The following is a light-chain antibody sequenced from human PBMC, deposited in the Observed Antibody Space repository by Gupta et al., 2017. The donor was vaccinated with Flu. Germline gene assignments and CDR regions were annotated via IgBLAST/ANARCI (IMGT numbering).Light chain of an antibody. CDR1: QSVSSN. V-gene: IGKV3-15*01. CDR3: QQYTNWPPLYT. CDR2: DAS. Sequence: RATLSCRASQSVSSNIAWYQQKPGQAPRLLIYDASTRASAIPARFSGSGSGTDFTLTISSLQSEDVAVYYCQQYTNWPPLYTFGQGTKLEIK. J-gene: IGKJ2*01.